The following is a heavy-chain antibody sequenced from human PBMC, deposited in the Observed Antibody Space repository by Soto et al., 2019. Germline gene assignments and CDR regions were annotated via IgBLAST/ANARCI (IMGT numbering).Heavy chain of an antibody. V-gene: IGHV3-11*01. CDR2: ISSSGSTI. Sequence: GGSLRLSCAASGFTFSDYYMSWIRQAPGKGLEWVSYISSSGSTIYYADSVKGRFTISRDNAKNSLYLQMNSLRAEDTAVYYCARAGYSSSWYYYYYGMDVWGQGTTVTVSS. CDR3: ARAGYSSSWYYYYYGMDV. J-gene: IGHJ6*02. D-gene: IGHD6-13*01. CDR1: GFTFSDYY.